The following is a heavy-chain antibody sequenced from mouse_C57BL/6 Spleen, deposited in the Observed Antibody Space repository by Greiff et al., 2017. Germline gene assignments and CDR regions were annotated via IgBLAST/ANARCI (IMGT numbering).Heavy chain of an antibody. CDR1: GYTFTDYN. V-gene: IGHV1-18*01. D-gene: IGHD1-1*01. CDR3: ARGFMTTVVAKNYAMDY. CDR2: INPNNGGT. J-gene: IGHJ4*01. Sequence: EVQLQQSGPELVKPGASVKIPCKASGYTFTDYNMDWVKQSHGKSLEWIGDINPNNGGTIYNQKFKGKATLTVDQSSSTAYMELRSLTSEDTAVYYCARGFMTTVVAKNYAMDYWGQGTSVTVSS.